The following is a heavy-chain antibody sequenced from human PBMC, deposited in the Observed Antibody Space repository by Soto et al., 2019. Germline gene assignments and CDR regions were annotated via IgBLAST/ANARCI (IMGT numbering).Heavy chain of an antibody. CDR3: ARDPTPDNWLRASFYYYYGMDV. D-gene: IGHD6-19*01. CDR2: IWYDGSNK. J-gene: IGHJ6*02. V-gene: IGHV3-33*01. CDR1: GFTFSSYG. Sequence: GGSLRLSCAASGFTFSSYGMHWVRQAPGKGLEWVAVIWYDGSNKYYADSVKGRFTISRDNSKNTLYLQMNSLRAEDTAVYYCARDPTPDNWLRASFYYYYGMDVWGQGTTVTVSS.